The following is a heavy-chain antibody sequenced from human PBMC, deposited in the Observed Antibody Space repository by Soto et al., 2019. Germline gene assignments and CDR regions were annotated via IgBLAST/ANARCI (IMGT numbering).Heavy chain of an antibody. CDR1: GFTFSSYS. CDR2: ISSGSDYI. J-gene: IGHJ3*01. V-gene: IGHV3-21*01. Sequence: EVQLVESGGGLVKPGGSLRLSCAASGFTFSSYSMNWVRQAPGKGLEWVSSISSGSDYIFYADSVKGRFTISRDNAKNPLFLQMTRLTAEDTGVYHCARSPVGEAFNVWGEGTVVTVSS. CDR3: ARSPVGEAFNV.